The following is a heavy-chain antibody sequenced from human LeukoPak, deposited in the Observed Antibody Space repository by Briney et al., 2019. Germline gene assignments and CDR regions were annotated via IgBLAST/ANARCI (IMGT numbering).Heavy chain of an antibody. CDR2: INHSGST. Sequence: SETLSLTCAVYGGSFSGYYWSWIRQPPGKGLEWIGEINHSGSTNYNPSLKSRVTISVDTSKNQFSLKLSSVTAADMAVYYCARVPLVKGYSSSWFNWFDPWGQGTLVTVSS. CDR3: ARVPLVKGYSSSWFNWFDP. D-gene: IGHD6-13*01. CDR1: GGSFSGYY. V-gene: IGHV4-34*01. J-gene: IGHJ5*02.